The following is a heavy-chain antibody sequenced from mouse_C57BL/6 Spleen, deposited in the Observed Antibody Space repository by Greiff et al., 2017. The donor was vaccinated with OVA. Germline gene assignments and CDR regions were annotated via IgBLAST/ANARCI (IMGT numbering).Heavy chain of an antibody. CDR2: IDPETDGT. D-gene: IGHD2-3*01. J-gene: IGHJ3*01. CDR1: GYTFTDYE. CDR3: TRYGYYGTWFAY. V-gene: IGHV1-15*01. Sequence: VQLQQSGAELVRPGASVTLSCKASGYTFTDYEMHWVKQTPVHGLEWIGAIDPETDGTAYNQKFKGKAILTADKSSSTAYMELRSLTSEDSAVYYCTRYGYYGTWFAYWGQGTLVTVSA.